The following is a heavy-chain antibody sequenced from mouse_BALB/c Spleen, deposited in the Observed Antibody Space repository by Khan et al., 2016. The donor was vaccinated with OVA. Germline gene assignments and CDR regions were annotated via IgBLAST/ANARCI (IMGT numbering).Heavy chain of an antibody. CDR3: ASSFLLYCMDN. V-gene: IGHV14-3*02. CDR2: IDPANGNT. Sequence: VQLKESGAYLVKPGASVNLSCTASGFNIKDTYIHWVRQRPELGLAWIGRIDPANGNTKYDPEFQGKATLTADTSSNTAYLQLSSLTSEDTAVYYCASSFLLYCMDNWGQGTSVTVSS. CDR1: GFNIKDTY. D-gene: IGHD1-2*01. J-gene: IGHJ4*01.